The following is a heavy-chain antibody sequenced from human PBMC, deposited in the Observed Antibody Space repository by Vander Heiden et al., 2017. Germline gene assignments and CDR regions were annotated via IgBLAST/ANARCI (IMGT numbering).Heavy chain of an antibody. CDR1: GFTFSSYS. CDR3: AIQRGYSYGYPWFDP. D-gene: IGHD5-18*01. J-gene: IGHJ5*02. Sequence: EVQLVESGGGLVKPGGSLRLSCAASGFTFSSYSMNWGRQAPGKGLDWVSSISSSSSYIYYADSVKGRFTISRDNAKNSLYLQMNSLRAEDTAVYYCAIQRGYSYGYPWFDPWGQGTLVTVSS. CDR2: ISSSSSYI. V-gene: IGHV3-21*01.